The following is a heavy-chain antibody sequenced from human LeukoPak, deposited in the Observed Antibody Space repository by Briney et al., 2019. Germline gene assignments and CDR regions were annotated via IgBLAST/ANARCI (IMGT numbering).Heavy chain of an antibody. V-gene: IGHV1-3*01. J-gene: IGHJ4*02. D-gene: IGHD3-22*01. CDR2: INAANGNT. CDR3: ARDYYDSSGSRIDY. CDR1: GYTFTSYA. Sequence: ASVKVSCKASGYTFTSYAMHWVRQAPGQRLEWMGWINAANGNTQYSQKFQGRVTITADESTSTAYMELSSLRSEDTAVYYCARDYYDSSGSRIDYWGQGTLVTVSS.